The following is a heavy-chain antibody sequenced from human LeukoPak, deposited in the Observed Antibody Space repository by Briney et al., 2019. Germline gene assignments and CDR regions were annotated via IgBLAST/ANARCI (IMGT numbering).Heavy chain of an antibody. V-gene: IGHV4-34*01. CDR2: INHSGST. J-gene: IGHJ4*02. CDR1: GGSFSGYY. CDR3: ARATGTKVPPGY. D-gene: IGHD1-7*01. Sequence: PSGTLSLTCAVYGGSFSGYYWSWIRQPPGKGLEWIGEINHSGSTNYNPSLKSRVTISVDTSKNQFSLKLSSVTAADTATYYCARATGTKVPPGYWGQGTLVTVSS.